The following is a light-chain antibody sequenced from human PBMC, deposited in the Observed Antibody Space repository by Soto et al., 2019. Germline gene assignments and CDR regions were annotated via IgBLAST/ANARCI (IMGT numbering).Light chain of an antibody. Sequence: DIQMTQSPSTLSASVGDRVTITCRASQSISSWLAWYQQQPGKAPKLLIYQASILETGVPSKFSGSGSGTEFTLTISSLQPDDFATYYCQQYNSYSVTFGQGTKVEIK. CDR3: QQYNSYSVT. J-gene: IGKJ1*01. CDR1: QSISSW. V-gene: IGKV1-5*03. CDR2: QAS.